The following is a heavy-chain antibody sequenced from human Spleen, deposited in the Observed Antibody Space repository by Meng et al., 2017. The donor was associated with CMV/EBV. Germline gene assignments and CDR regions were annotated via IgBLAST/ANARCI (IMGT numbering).Heavy chain of an antibody. J-gene: IGHJ3*02. CDR2: INPNSGGT. V-gene: IGHV1-2*02. CDR1: GYMFTGFY. Sequence: ASVKVSCKASGYMFTGFYMHWVRQAPGQGLEWMGWINPNSGGTHYAQKFQGRVTMTRDTSVSTAYMELSRLTSDDTAVYYCARDSSAFDIWGQGTMVTVSS. CDR3: ARDSSAFDI.